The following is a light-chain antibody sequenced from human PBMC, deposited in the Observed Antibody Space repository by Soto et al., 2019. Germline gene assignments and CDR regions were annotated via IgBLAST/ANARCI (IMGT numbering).Light chain of an antibody. Sequence: QSVLTQPPSASGTPGQRVTISCSGGSSNIGSNTVDWYQHLPGTAPKLLIYSNNQRPSGVPDRFSGSKSGTSASLAISGLQSEDEADYYCAAWDDSLNGHVFGTGTKVTVL. V-gene: IGLV1-44*01. CDR3: AAWDDSLNGHV. CDR1: SSNIGSNT. CDR2: SNN. J-gene: IGLJ1*01.